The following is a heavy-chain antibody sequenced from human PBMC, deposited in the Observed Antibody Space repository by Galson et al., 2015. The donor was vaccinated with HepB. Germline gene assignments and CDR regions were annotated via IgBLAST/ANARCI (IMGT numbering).Heavy chain of an antibody. J-gene: IGHJ4*02. Sequence: SLRLSCAGSGFIFGDYTLTWIRQAPGKGLEWVGFVREKVYSEATDYAASVTGRFTISRDDSKSIAHLHMNALKTDDPAVCYCTRGLRSIAAAAPFWGQGTLVIVSS. D-gene: IGHD6-13*01. CDR1: GFIFGDYT. CDR3: TRGLRSIAAAAPF. CDR2: VREKVYSEAT. V-gene: IGHV3-49*03.